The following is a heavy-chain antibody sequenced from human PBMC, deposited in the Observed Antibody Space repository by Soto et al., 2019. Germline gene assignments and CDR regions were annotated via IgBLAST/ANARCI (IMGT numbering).Heavy chain of an antibody. J-gene: IGHJ4*02. CDR2: IIPIFGTA. CDR3: ARNYGDYPSPHFDY. D-gene: IGHD4-17*01. V-gene: IGHV1-69*13. Sequence: ASVKVSCKASGGTFSSYAISWVRQAPGQGLEWMGGIIPIFGTANYAQKFQGRVTITADESTSTAYMELSSLRSEDTAVYYCARNYGDYPSPHFDYWGQGTLVTVSS. CDR1: GGTFSSYA.